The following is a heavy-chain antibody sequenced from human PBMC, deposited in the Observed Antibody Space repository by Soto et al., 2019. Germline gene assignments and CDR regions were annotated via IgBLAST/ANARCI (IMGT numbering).Heavy chain of an antibody. D-gene: IGHD5-12*01. CDR1: GYTFTSYD. V-gene: IGHV1-8*01. J-gene: IGHJ4*02. Sequence: QVQLVQSGAEVKKPGASVKVSCKASGYTFTSYDINWVRQATGQGLEWMGWMNPNSGNTGYAQKFQGRVTMTRNTSISTAYMELSSLRSEDTAVYYCASLSVGEYRGYGTTGGFDYWGQGTLVTVSS. CDR2: MNPNSGNT. CDR3: ASLSVGEYRGYGTTGGFDY.